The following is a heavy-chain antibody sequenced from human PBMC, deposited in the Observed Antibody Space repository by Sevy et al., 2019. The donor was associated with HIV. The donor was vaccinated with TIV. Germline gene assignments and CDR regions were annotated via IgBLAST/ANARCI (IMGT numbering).Heavy chain of an antibody. CDR2: IYHSGST. D-gene: IGHD6-19*01. Sequence: SETLSLTCAVSGGSISSSNWWSWVRQPPGKGLEWMGEIYHSGSTNYNPSLKSRVTISVDKSKNQFSLKLSSVTAADTAVYYCARGEVAVAGTTYYFDYWGQGTLVTVSS. CDR3: ARGEVAVAGTTYYFDY. J-gene: IGHJ4*02. CDR1: GGSISSSNW. V-gene: IGHV4-4*02.